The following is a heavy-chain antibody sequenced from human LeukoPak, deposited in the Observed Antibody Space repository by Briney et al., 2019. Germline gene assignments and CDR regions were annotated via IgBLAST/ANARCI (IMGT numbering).Heavy chain of an antibody. V-gene: IGHV4-61*02. Sequence: SETLSLACTVSGGSISSGSYYWSWIRQPAGKGLEWIGRIYTSGSTNYNPSLKSRVTISVDTSKNQFSLKLSSVTAADTAVYYCARSTYYYDSSGYLFDYYYMDVWGKGTTVTISS. CDR3: ARSTYYYDSSGYLFDYYYMDV. CDR2: IYTSGST. J-gene: IGHJ6*03. CDR1: GGSISSGSYY. D-gene: IGHD3-22*01.